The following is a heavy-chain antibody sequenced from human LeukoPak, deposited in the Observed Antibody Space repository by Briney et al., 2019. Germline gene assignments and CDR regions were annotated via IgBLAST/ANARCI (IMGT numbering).Heavy chain of an antibody. CDR1: GVSISSDY. CDR3: ARARDYGGKGWFDP. Sequence: PSETLSLTCTVSGVSISSDYWSWIRQPAGKGLEWILRIYTSGGTNYNPSLKRRVTISVDASQNQFSLKLSSVNAADTAVYYCARARDYGGKGWFDPWGQGTLVTVSS. CDR2: IYTSGGT. J-gene: IGHJ5*02. V-gene: IGHV4-4*07. D-gene: IGHD4-23*01.